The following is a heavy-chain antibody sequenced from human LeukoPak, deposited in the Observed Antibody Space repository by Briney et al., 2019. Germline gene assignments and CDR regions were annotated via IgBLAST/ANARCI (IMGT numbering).Heavy chain of an antibody. CDR1: GFTFSSYS. Sequence: PGGSLRLSCAASGFTFSSYSMNWVRQAPGKGLEWVSSISSSSSYIYYADSVKGRFTISRDNAKNSLYLQMNSLRAEDTAVYYCAKGHDLWSGPLYHYWGQGTLATVSS. D-gene: IGHD3-3*01. J-gene: IGHJ4*02. CDR3: AKGHDLWSGPLYHY. CDR2: ISSSSSYI. V-gene: IGHV3-21*01.